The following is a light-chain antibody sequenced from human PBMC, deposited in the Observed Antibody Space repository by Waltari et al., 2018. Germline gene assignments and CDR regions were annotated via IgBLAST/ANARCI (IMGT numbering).Light chain of an antibody. J-gene: IGKJ4*01. CDR1: ESVFGY. CDR3: QQRSIWPLT. V-gene: IGKV3-11*01. Sequence: EIVLTPSPATLSVSPRERATLSCRASESVFGYLAWYQQKPGQAPRLLIFDTFKRPTGIPARFSGRGYGTDFTLTINSLETEDFALYYCQQRSIWPLTFGGGTKVDVK. CDR2: DTF.